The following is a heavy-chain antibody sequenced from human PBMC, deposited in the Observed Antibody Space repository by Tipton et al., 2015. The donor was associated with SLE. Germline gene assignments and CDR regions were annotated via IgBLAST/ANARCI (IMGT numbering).Heavy chain of an antibody. V-gene: IGHV3-15*01. CDR3: TTEVRPGYSSGWYP. CDR1: GFTFSNAW. CDR2: IKSKTDGGTT. Sequence: SLRLSCAASGFTFSNAWMSWVRQAPGKGLEWVGRIKSKTDGGTTDYAAPVKGRFTISRDDSKNTLYLQMNSLKTEDTAVYYCTTEVRPGYSSGWYPWGQGTLVTVSS. J-gene: IGHJ5*02. D-gene: IGHD6-19*01.